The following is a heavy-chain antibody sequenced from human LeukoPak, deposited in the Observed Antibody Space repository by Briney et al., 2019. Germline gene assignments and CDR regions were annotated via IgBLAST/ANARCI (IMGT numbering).Heavy chain of an antibody. Sequence: GGSLRLSCAASGFALRTYWMHWVRQAPGKGLVWVSLINSAGTSTIYADSVKGRFTISRDTAKNTLYLEMNRLRADDTAVYYCTRAGSGSSYDSWGQGTLVTVSS. V-gene: IGHV3-74*01. D-gene: IGHD3-10*01. CDR3: TRAGSGSSYDS. CDR1: GFALRTYW. CDR2: INSAGTST. J-gene: IGHJ4*02.